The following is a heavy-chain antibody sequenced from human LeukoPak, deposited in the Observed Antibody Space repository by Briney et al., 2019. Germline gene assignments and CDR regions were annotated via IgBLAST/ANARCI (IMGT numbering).Heavy chain of an antibody. V-gene: IGHV3-43*02. D-gene: IGHD6-13*01. CDR2: ISGDGGST. CDR1: GFTFDDYA. J-gene: IGHJ6*02. Sequence: GGSLRLSCAASGFTFDDYAMHWVRQAPGKGLEWVSLISGDGGSTYYADSVKGRFTISRDNSKNSLYLQMNSLRTEDTALYYCAKDTVRIGRRFGIAAAGTGYYYYYYGMDVWGQGTTVTVSS. CDR3: AKDTVRIGRRFGIAAAGTGYYYYYYGMDV.